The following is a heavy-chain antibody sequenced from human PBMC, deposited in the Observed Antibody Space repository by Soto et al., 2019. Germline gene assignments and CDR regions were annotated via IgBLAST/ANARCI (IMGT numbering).Heavy chain of an antibody. J-gene: IGHJ4*02. D-gene: IGHD2-2*01. CDR2: IFGGGAT. CDR1: GFAVNSDY. CDR3: VRTSSY. Sequence: EVQLVASGGGLIQPGGSLRLYCAASGFAVNSDYMSWVRQAPGKGLEWVSVIFGGGATKYSDSVKGRFTISRDNSKNTVFLQMNSLRAEDTAVYYCVRTSSYWGQGTRVIVSS. V-gene: IGHV3-53*01.